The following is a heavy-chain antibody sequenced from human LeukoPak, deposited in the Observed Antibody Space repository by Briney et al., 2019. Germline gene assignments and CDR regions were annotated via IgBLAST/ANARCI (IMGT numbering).Heavy chain of an antibody. V-gene: IGHV4-4*07. D-gene: IGHD3-10*01. Sequence: PSETLSLTCTVSGGSISSYYWSWIRQPAGKGLEWIGRIYTSGSTNYNPSLKSRVTMSVDTSKNQFSLKLSSVTAADTAVYYCARVSQGVVWFGELGYFDYWGQGTLATVSS. CDR3: ARVSQGVVWFGELGYFDY. J-gene: IGHJ4*02. CDR1: GGSISSYY. CDR2: IYTSGST.